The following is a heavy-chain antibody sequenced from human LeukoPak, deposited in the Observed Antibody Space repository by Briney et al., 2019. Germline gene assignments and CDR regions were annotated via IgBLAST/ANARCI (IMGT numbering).Heavy chain of an antibody. J-gene: IGHJ5*02. Sequence: ASVKVSCKASGYTFTGYYMHWVRQAPGQGLEWMGWINPNSGGTNYAQKFQGRVTMTRDTSISTAYMELSRLRSDDTAVYYCARDWKDYGGNSFWFDPWGQGTLVTVSS. CDR1: GYTFTGYY. CDR2: INPNSGGT. D-gene: IGHD4-17*01. CDR3: ARDWKDYGGNSFWFDP. V-gene: IGHV1-2*02.